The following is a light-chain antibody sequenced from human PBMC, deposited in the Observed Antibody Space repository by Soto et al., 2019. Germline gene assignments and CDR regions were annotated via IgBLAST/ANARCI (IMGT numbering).Light chain of an antibody. CDR2: GAS. V-gene: IGKV3-20*01. J-gene: IGKJ2*01. CDR3: QQYGSSHGYT. Sequence: EIVLTQSPGTLSLSPWERATLSCRASQSVSSSYLAWYQQKPGQAPRLLIYGASSRATGIPDRFSGSGSGTDFTLTISRLEPEDFAVYYCQQYGSSHGYTFGQGTKLEIK. CDR1: QSVSSSY.